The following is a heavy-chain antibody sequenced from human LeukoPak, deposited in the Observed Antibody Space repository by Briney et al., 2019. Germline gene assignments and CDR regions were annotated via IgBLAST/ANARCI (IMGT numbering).Heavy chain of an antibody. V-gene: IGHV3-48*02. CDR1: GFTFSTYS. CDR2: ISTTTTTI. CDR3: ARGATSFDY. J-gene: IGHJ4*02. Sequence: GGSLRLSCAPSGFTFSTYSMNWVRQAPGKGLEWVSYISTTTTTIYYADCVKGRSTISRDNAKNSLYLQMNSLRDEDTAVYYCARGATSFDYWGQGTLVTVSS.